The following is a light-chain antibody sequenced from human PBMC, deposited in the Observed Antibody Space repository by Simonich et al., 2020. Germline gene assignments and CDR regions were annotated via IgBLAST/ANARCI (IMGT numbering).Light chain of an antibody. Sequence: QSALTQPASVSGSPGQSITISGTGTSSDVGSYNRVSWYLQHPGKAPKLMIYEGSKRSSVVANRCSGSKSGNTASLTISGLQSEDEADYYCCSYAGSSTLVFGGGTKLTVL. J-gene: IGLJ3*02. CDR2: EGS. V-gene: IGLV2-23*01. CDR1: SSDVGSYNR. CDR3: CSYAGSSTLV.